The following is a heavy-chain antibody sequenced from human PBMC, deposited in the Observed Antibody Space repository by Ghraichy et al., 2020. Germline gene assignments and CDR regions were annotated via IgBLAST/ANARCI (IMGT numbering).Heavy chain of an antibody. CDR2: ISYDGSNK. J-gene: IGHJ3*02. Sequence: GGSLRLSCAASGFTFSSYGMHWVRQAPGKGLEWVAVISYDGSNKYYADSVKGRFTISRDNSKNTLYLQMNSLRAEDTAVYYCAKDSPSGQNVDYGDYVDHDAFDIWGQGTMVTVSS. V-gene: IGHV3-30*18. CDR3: AKDSPSGQNVDYGDYVDHDAFDI. CDR1: GFTFSSYG. D-gene: IGHD4-17*01.